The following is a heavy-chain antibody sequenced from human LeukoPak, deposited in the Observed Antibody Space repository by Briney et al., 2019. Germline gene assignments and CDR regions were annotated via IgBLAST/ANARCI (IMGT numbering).Heavy chain of an antibody. D-gene: IGHD2-2*02. Sequence: SVKVSCKASGGTFSSYTISWVRQAPGQGLGWMGRIIPIVGIANYAQKFQSRVTITADKSTSTAYMELSSLRSEDTAVYYCARVRYCSSTSCYTFDYWGQGTLVTVSS. CDR1: GGTFSSYT. CDR2: IIPIVGIA. J-gene: IGHJ4*02. V-gene: IGHV1-69*02. CDR3: ARVRYCSSTSCYTFDY.